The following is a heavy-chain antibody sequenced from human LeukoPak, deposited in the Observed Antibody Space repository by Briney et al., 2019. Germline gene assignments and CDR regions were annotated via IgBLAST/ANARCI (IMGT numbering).Heavy chain of an antibody. CDR3: ARDRTGSAKRYWFDP. CDR1: GYTFTGYY. V-gene: IGHV1-2*02. D-gene: IGHD6-25*01. CDR2: INPNSGGT. J-gene: IGHJ5*02. Sequence: ASVKVSCKASGYTFTGYYMHWVRQAPGQGLEWMGWINPNSGGTNYAQKFQGRVTTTRDTSISTAYMELSRLRSDDTAVYYCARDRTGSAKRYWFDPWGQGTLVTVSS.